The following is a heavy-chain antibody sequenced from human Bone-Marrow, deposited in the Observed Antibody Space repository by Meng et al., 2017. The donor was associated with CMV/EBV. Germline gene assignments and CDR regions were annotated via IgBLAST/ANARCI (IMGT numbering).Heavy chain of an antibody. D-gene: IGHD6-13*01. J-gene: IGHJ4*02. CDR1: GYTFTGYY. CDR3: AREREQQLVPDY. V-gene: IGHV1-2*02. CDR2: INPNSGGT. Sequence: QVQLGPSGSGGKKPVASVKVSCKASGYTFTGYYMHWVRRAPGQGLEWMGWINPNSGGTNYAQKFQGRVTMTRDTSISTAYMELSRLRSDDTAVYYCAREREQQLVPDYWGQGTLVTVSS.